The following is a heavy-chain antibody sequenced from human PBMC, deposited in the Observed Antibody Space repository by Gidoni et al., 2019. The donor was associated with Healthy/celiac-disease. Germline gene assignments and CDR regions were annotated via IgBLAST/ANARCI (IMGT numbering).Heavy chain of an antibody. V-gene: IGHV3-21*01. CDR2: ISSSSSYI. D-gene: IGHD5-18*01. J-gene: IGHJ6*02. CDR3: ARGRNADTAMVMRGYYYYGMDV. CDR1: GFTFSSYS. Sequence: EVQLVESGGGLVKPGGSLRLSCAASGFTFSSYSMNWVRQAPGKGLEWVSSISSSSSYIYYADSVKGRFTISRDNAKNSLYLQMNSLRAEDTAVYYCARGRNADTAMVMRGYYYYGMDVWGQGTTVTVSS.